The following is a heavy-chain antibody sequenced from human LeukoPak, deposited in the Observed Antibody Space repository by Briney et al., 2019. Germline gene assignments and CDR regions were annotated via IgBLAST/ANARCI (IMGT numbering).Heavy chain of an antibody. J-gene: IGHJ6*04. V-gene: IGHV4-30-2*01. CDR1: GGSISSGGYT. Sequence: SETLSLTCAVSGGSISSGGYTWSWLRQPQGMGLEWIVYIYDSGSTYYNPSLKSRVTISVDRSKNQFSLKLSSVTAADTAVYYCARIPRVLLWFGELSYGMDVWGKGTTVTVSS. CDR3: ARIPRVLLWFGELSYGMDV. CDR2: IYDSGST. D-gene: IGHD3-10*01.